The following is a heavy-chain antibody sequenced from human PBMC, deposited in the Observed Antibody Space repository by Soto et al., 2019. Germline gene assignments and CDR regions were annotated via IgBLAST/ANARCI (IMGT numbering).Heavy chain of an antibody. Sequence: EVQLVESGGVVVQPGGSLRLSCAASGFTFDDYTMHWVRQAPGKGLEWVSLISWDGGSTYYADSVKGRFTISRDNSKNSLYLQMNSLRTEDTALYYCAKDIDLPDSSGCLDYWGQGTLVTVSS. CDR3: AKDIDLPDSSGCLDY. D-gene: IGHD6-19*01. V-gene: IGHV3-43*01. CDR2: ISWDGGST. CDR1: GFTFDDYT. J-gene: IGHJ4*02.